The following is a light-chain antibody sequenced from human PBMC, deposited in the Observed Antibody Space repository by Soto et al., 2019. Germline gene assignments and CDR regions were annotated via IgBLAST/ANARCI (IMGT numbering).Light chain of an antibody. Sequence: QSALTQPASVSGSPGQSIAISCIGTSSDVGAYDYVSWYQQHPDRAPKLMVYEVHNRPSGVSNRFSGSKSVNTATLTISGLQPEDEADYYCASHTSSNTRVFGTGTQLTVL. V-gene: IGLV2-14*03. CDR3: ASHTSSNTRV. CDR2: EVH. CDR1: SSDVGAYDY. J-gene: IGLJ1*01.